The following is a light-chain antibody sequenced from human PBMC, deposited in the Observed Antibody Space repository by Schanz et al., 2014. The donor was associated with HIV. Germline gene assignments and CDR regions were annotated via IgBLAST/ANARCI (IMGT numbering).Light chain of an antibody. CDR2: EVT. CDR1: SSDVGDYNY. J-gene: IGLJ2*01. Sequence: QSALTQPPSASGSPGQSVTISCTGTSSDVGDYNYVSWYQQHPGTAPKIMIYEVTKRPSGVPDRFSGSKSGNTASLTVSGLQAEDEADYYCTSKGDINNFMVFGGGTKLTVL. V-gene: IGLV2-8*01. CDR3: TSKGDINNFMV.